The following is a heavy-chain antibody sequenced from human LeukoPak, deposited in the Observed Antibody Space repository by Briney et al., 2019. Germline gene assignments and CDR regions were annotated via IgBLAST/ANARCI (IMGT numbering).Heavy chain of an antibody. D-gene: IGHD4-17*01. CDR1: GFTVSSKY. Sequence: PGGSLRLSCAASGFTVSSKYMTWVRQAPGKGLEWVSVLYSGGGIHYEDSVKGRFTISRDNSKNTLYLQMNSLRVEDTAVYYCARGDYGELLDYWGQGTLVTVSS. J-gene: IGHJ4*02. CDR3: ARGDYGELLDY. V-gene: IGHV3-53*01. CDR2: LYSGGGI.